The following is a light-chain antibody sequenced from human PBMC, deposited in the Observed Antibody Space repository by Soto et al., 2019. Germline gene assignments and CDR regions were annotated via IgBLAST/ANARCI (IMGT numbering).Light chain of an antibody. V-gene: IGKV3-15*01. CDR3: QQYYTWPIT. Sequence: EIVLTQSPATLSLSPGERATLSCRSSQSVSSYLAWYQHKPGQAPRLLISGASTGATGIPARFSGSGSGTEFTLTISSLQSEDCAVYYCQQYYTWPITFGGGTKVDI. CDR1: QSVSSY. J-gene: IGKJ4*01. CDR2: GAS.